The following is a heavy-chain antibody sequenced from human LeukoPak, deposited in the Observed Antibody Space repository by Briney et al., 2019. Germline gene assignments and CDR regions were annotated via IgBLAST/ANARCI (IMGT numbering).Heavy chain of an antibody. J-gene: IGHJ3*02. CDR2: IYLDGST. V-gene: IGHV3-66*01. CDR3: ARDSDHVGVLGAFDI. CDR1: GFTVSSNY. Sequence: GGSLRLSCVVSGFTVSSNYMNWVRQAPGKGLEWVSVIYLDGSTYYADSVKGRSAISRDTSKNTLRLQMDSLRAEDTAVYYCARDSDHVGVLGAFDIWGQGTVVTVSS. D-gene: IGHD2-8*01.